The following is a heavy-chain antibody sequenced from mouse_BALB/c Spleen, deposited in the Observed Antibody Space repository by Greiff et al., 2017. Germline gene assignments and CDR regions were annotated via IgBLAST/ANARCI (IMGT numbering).Heavy chain of an antibody. Sequence: EVQLQESGGGLVQPGGSMKLSCVASGFTFSSYWMSWVRQSPEKGLEWVAEIRLKSDNYATHYAESVKGKFTISRDDSKSRLYLQMNSLRAEDTGIYYCTRTVVAFYWYFDVWGAGTTVTVSS. CDR2: IRLKSDNYAT. V-gene: IGHV6-6*02. D-gene: IGHD1-1*01. CDR3: TRTVVAFYWYFDV. J-gene: IGHJ1*01. CDR1: GFTFSSYW.